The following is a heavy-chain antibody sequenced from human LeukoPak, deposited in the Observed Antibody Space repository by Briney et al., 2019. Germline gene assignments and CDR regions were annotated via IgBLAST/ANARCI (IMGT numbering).Heavy chain of an antibody. D-gene: IGHD2-8*02. CDR1: GFTFSDHY. J-gene: IGHJ4*02. V-gene: IGHV3-72*01. CDR3: ARTTYCSGGVCYPFGY. Sequence: GGSLRLSCAASGFTFSDHYMDGVRQAPGKGLEWVGRTRLKAQSYTTEYAASVRGRFTISRDDSKNSLYLQMNSLKTEDTAVYYCARTTYCSGGVCYPFGYWGQGTLVTVSS. CDR2: TRLKAQSYTT.